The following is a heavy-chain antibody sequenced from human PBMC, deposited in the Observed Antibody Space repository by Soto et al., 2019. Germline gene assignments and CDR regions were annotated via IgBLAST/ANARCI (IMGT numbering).Heavy chain of an antibody. CDR1: GFTFRSYW. V-gene: IGHV3-7*04. CDR2: IKQDGSEK. Sequence: EVQLVESGGGLVQPGGSLRLSYAASGFTFRSYWMSWVRQAPGMGLEWVAIIKQDGSEKYYVDSVKGRFTISRDTAKNSLFLQMNSLRVEGTAVYWCARVMGVDGWSNRPCDLCGQGTMVTVSS. CDR3: ARVMGVDGWSNRPCDL. D-gene: IGHD6-19*01. J-gene: IGHJ3*01.